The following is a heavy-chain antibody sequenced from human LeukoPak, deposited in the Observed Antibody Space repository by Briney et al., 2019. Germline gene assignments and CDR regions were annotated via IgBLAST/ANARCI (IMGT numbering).Heavy chain of an antibody. CDR1: GFTFSSYA. CDR3: AKVATKGNYYDSSGYSLDY. CDR2: ISGSGDNT. D-gene: IGHD3-22*01. V-gene: IGHV3-23*01. J-gene: IGHJ4*02. Sequence: SGGSLRLSCAASGFTFSSYALSSVRQGPGPGLDPASHISGSGDNTYYADSVKGRFTISRDNSKNTLYLQMNSLRAEDTAVFYCAKVATKGNYYDSSGYSLDYWGQGTLVTVSS.